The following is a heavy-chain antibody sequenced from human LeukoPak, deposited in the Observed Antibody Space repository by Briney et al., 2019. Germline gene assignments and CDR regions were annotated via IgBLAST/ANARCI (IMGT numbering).Heavy chain of an antibody. V-gene: IGHV4-4*02. D-gene: IGHD5-18*01. CDR2: IYHSGST. Sequence: PSGTLSLTCAVSGGSISSSNWWSWVRQPPGKGLEWIGEIYHSGSTTYSPSLKSRVTISVDKSKNQFSLNLSSVTAADTAVYYCARPLSKYSYGPLGYWGQGTLVTVSS. CDR3: ARPLSKYSYGPLGY. J-gene: IGHJ4*02. CDR1: GGSISSSNW.